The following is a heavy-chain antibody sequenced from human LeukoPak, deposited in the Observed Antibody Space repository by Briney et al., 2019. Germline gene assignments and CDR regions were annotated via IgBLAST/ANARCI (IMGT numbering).Heavy chain of an antibody. V-gene: IGHV3-23*01. Sequence: PGGSLRLSCAASGFTFSSYAMSWVRQAPGKGLEWVSGISYSGGSTYYADSVKGRFTISRDNAKNSLYLQMNSLRAEDTAIYYCTRVGYIDEGIDYWGQGTLVTVSS. J-gene: IGHJ4*02. CDR1: GFTFSSYA. D-gene: IGHD5-24*01. CDR2: ISYSGGST. CDR3: TRVGYIDEGIDY.